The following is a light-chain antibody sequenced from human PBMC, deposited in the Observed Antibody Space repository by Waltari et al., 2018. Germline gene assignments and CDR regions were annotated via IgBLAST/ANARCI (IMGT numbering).Light chain of an antibody. CDR2: DTS. CDR3: QQSYTLPYT. Sequence: DIQMTQSPSPLSASVGDRVTITCRASQTIYNSLNWYQQKPGKAPKLLISDTSTLQSGVPSRFSGRGSGTEFTLTISRLQPEDFGTYYCQQSYTLPYTFGQGTKLDI. J-gene: IGKJ2*01. CDR1: QTIYNS. V-gene: IGKV1-39*01.